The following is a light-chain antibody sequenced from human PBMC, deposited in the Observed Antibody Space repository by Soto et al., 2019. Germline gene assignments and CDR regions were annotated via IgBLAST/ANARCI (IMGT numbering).Light chain of an antibody. CDR3: QQVNSNPPT. J-gene: IGKJ2*01. CDR2: GAS. V-gene: IGKV1-9*01. Sequence: IQLTQSPSSLSASIGDRVTITCRASQGIYNHFAWYQQKPGTAPRLLIYGASTLQTGVPSRFSGSGSGTDFTLTISSLQPEDLAPYYCQQVNSNPPTFGQGTKLEI. CDR1: QGIYNH.